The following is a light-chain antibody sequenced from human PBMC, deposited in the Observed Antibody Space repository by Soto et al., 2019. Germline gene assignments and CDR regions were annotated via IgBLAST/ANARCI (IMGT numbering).Light chain of an antibody. CDR1: SGDITDNKY. V-gene: IGLV2-8*01. CDR2: EIN. Sequence: QSALTQPPSASGSPGQSVTISCTGTSGDITDNKYVSWFQQHPGKAPKLLIYEINKRPSGVPHRFSGSKYGNTASLTVSGRQADDDADYYCNSYVGSNNYVFGTGTKLTV. J-gene: IGLJ1*01. CDR3: NSYVGSNNYV.